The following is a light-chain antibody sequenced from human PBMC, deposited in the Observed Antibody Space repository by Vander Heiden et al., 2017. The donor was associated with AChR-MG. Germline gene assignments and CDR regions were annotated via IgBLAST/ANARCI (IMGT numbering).Light chain of an antibody. CDR2: KDS. CDR1: PLPVQS. Sequence: SNELTQSPSVPVPPGPTATITCSGDPLPVQSAYWHHHRAGQAPLLIMFKDSQRPSGIPERFSGSTSGTTVTLTNTGVQAEDEADYYCQSADSSGTSWVFGGGTKLTV. CDR3: QSADSSGTSWV. J-gene: IGLJ3*02. V-gene: IGLV3-25*03.